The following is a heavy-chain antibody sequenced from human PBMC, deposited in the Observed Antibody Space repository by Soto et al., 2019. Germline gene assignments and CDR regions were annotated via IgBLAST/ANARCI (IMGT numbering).Heavy chain of an antibody. Sequence: QVQLQESGPGLVKPSQTLSLTCTVSGGSISSGGYYWSWIRQHPGKGLEWIGYIYYSGSTYYNPSLKSRVTIAVDTSKNQFSLKLSSVTAADTAVYYCARLAISRWGNWFDPWGQGTLVTVSS. V-gene: IGHV4-31*03. D-gene: IGHD3-3*01. J-gene: IGHJ5*02. CDR3: ARLAISRWGNWFDP. CDR2: IYYSGST. CDR1: GGSISSGGYY.